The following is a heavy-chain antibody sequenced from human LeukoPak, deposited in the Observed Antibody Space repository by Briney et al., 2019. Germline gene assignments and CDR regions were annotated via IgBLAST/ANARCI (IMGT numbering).Heavy chain of an antibody. V-gene: IGHV1-24*01. CDR3: ARRGQLVRQFDY. CDR2: FDPEDGET. D-gene: IGHD6-6*01. J-gene: IGHJ4*02. CDR1: GYTLTELS. Sequence: ASVKVSCKVSGYTLTELSMHWVRQAPGKGLEWMGGFDPEDGETIYAQKFQGRVTMTRDTSISTAYMELSRLRSDDTAVYYCARRGQLVRQFDYWGQGTLVTVSS.